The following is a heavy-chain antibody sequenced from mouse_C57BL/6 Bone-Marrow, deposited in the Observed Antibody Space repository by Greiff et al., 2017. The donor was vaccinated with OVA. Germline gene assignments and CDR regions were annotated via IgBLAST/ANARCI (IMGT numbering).Heavy chain of an antibody. CDR3: ARGGLGPYYYAMDY. D-gene: IGHD3-3*01. J-gene: IGHJ4*01. Sequence: VKLLESGAELVRPGTSVKVSCKASGYAFTNYLIEWVKQRPGQGLEWIGVINPGSGGTNYNEKFKGKATLTADKSSSTAYMQLSSLTSEDSAVSFCARGGLGPYYYAMDYWGQGTSVTVSS. V-gene: IGHV1-54*01. CDR1: GYAFTNYL. CDR2: INPGSGGT.